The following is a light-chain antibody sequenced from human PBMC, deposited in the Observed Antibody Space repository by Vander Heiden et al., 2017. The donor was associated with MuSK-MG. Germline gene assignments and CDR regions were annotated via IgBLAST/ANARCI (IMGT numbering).Light chain of an antibody. CDR1: QAISSA. J-gene: IGKJ4*01. CDR3: QQWNTCPIT. CDR2: DAS. V-gene: IGKV1-13*02. Sequence: AIQLTQSPSSLSASLGARVSITCRARQAISSALARYQQKPGKAPKLLIYDASTLESGVPSRFSASGSGTDFTLTISSLQPEALAAYYSQQWNTCPITFGGSTKVDIK.